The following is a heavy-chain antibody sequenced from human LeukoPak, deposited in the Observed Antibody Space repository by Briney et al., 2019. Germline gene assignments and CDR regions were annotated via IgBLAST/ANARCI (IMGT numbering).Heavy chain of an antibody. Sequence: SQTLSLTCAVSGGSISSYYWSWIRQPPGKGLEWIGYIYYSGSTNYNPSLKSRVTISVDTSRNQFSLKLSSVTAADTAVYYCATGGSSYYYYYYMDVWGKGTTVTVSS. D-gene: IGHD1-26*01. CDR3: ATGGSSYYYYYYMDV. V-gene: IGHV4-59*01. J-gene: IGHJ6*03. CDR1: GGSISSYY. CDR2: IYYSGST.